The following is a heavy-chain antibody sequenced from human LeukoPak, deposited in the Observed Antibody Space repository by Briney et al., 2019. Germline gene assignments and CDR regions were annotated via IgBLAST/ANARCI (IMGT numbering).Heavy chain of an antibody. Sequence: KPSQTLSLTCTVSGGSISSYYWSWIRQRPGRGRGWVGYIYYSGSTNYNPSLKGRVTISVDTSKNQFSLKLSSVTAADTAVYYCAREGLWFGELNAFDIWGQGTMVTVSS. D-gene: IGHD3-10*01. J-gene: IGHJ3*02. CDR3: AREGLWFGELNAFDI. CDR2: IYYSGST. V-gene: IGHV4-59*01. CDR1: GGSISSYY.